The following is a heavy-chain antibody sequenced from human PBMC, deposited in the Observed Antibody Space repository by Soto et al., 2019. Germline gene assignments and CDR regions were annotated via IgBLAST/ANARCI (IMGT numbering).Heavy chain of an antibody. V-gene: IGHV4-59*01. CDR2: IYYSGST. CDR3: ARAKLPDCSSTSCYLHYFDY. Sequence: PAATLSLTWTVSGASISRYDWSWIRQPPGKGLEWIGYIYYSGSTNYNPSLRSRVTISVDTSKNQFSLKLSSVTAADTAVYYCARAKLPDCSSTSCYLHYFDYRGQGTLVNVSS. CDR1: GASISRYD. D-gene: IGHD2-2*01. J-gene: IGHJ4*02.